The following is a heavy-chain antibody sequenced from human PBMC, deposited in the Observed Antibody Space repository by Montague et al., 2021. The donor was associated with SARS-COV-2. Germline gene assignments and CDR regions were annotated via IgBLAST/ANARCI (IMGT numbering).Heavy chain of an antibody. CDR1: GGSFSGYY. CDR2: INHSGST. D-gene: IGHD5-24*01. J-gene: IGHJ6*02. Sequence: SETLSLTCVVYGGSFSGYYWSWIRQPPGKGLVWIGEINHSGSTNYNPSLKSRVTISVDTSKNQFSLKLSSVTAADTAVYYCARRGYSYYYYGMDVWGQGTTVTVSS. V-gene: IGHV4-34*01. CDR3: ARRGYSYYYYGMDV.